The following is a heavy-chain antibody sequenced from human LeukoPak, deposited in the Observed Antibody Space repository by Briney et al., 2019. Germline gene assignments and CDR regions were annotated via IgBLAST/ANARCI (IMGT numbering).Heavy chain of an antibody. D-gene: IGHD7-27*01. Sequence: SETLSLTCTVSGGSISSYYWSWTRQPPGKGLEWIGYMRYSGRTNYNPSLKSRVTISVDTSKNQFSLKLSSVTAADTAVYYCARIRDWGSSDYWGQGTPVTVSS. CDR3: ARIRDWGSSDY. CDR1: GGSISSYY. J-gene: IGHJ4*02. CDR2: MRYSGRT. V-gene: IGHV4-59*12.